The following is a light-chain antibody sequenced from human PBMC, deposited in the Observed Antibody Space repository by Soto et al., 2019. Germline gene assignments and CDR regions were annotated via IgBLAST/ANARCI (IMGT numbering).Light chain of an antibody. J-gene: IGKJ3*01. V-gene: IGKV3-20*01. CDR1: ETIRSNY. Sequence: EIVLTQSPGTLSSSPGEGVTLSCRASETIRSNYLAWYQKKPGQAPRLLIFGASTRATGIPDKFSGSGSGTELTLTISSLEPEDFAEDYCQQYGSSPPDTFGPGT. CDR2: GAS. CDR3: QQYGSSPPDT.